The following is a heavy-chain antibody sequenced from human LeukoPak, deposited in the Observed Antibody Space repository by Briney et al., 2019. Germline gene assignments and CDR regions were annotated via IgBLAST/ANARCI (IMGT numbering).Heavy chain of an antibody. Sequence: GGSLRLSCAASGFTFSTYWMTWVRQAPGKGLEWVGNVKQDGSENYYADSVKGRFTISRDNAKNSLYLQMNSLRAEDTAVYYCARGGGSYFDYWGQGTLVTVSS. CDR1: GFTFSTYW. D-gene: IGHD1-26*01. V-gene: IGHV3-7*01. CDR2: VKQDGSEN. J-gene: IGHJ4*02. CDR3: ARGGGSYFDY.